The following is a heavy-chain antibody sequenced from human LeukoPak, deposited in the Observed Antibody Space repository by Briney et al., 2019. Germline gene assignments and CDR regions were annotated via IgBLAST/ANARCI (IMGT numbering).Heavy chain of an antibody. CDR1: GFTFTSYA. D-gene: IGHD5-24*01. CDR2: ISGSGGST. J-gene: IGHJ3*02. CDR3: ARESRDGYNWHAFDI. V-gene: IGHV3-23*01. Sequence: GGSLRLSCAASGFTFTSYAMTWVRQAPGKGLQWVSGISGSGGSTFYADSVKGRFTISRDNSKSTLYLQMNSLRAEDTAVYYCARESRDGYNWHAFDIWGQGTMVTVSS.